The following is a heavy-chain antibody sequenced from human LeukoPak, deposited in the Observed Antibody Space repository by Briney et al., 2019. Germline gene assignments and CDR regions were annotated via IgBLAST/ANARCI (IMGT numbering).Heavy chain of an antibody. CDR3: AKDAGSLAVVVAAILDY. Sequence: GGSLRLSCAASGFTFSSYGMHWVRQAPGKGLEWVAFIRYDGSNKYYADSVKGRFTISRDNSKNTLYLQMNSLRAEDTAVYYCAKDAGSLAVVVAAILDYWGQGTLVTVSS. V-gene: IGHV3-30*02. J-gene: IGHJ4*02. CDR2: IRYDGSNK. D-gene: IGHD2-15*01. CDR1: GFTFSSYG.